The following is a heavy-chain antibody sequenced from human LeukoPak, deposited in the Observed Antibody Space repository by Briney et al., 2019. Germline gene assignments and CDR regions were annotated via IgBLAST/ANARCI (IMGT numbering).Heavy chain of an antibody. J-gene: IGHJ4*02. CDR3: AREAGYCSGGSCYGAWFDY. V-gene: IGHV4-59*01. CDR2: IYYSGST. D-gene: IGHD2-15*01. Sequence: SENLSLTCTVSGGSISSYYWSWIRQPPGKGLEWIGYIYYSGSTNYNPSLKSRVTISVDTSKNQFSLKLSSVTAADTAVYYCAREAGYCSGGSCYGAWFDYWGQGTLVTVSS. CDR1: GGSISSYY.